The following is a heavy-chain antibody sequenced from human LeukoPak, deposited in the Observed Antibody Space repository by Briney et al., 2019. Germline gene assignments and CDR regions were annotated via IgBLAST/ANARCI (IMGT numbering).Heavy chain of an antibody. Sequence: PSETLSLTCTVSGGSISSYYWSWIRQPAGKGLEWIGRIYTSGSTNYNPSLKSRVTMSVDTSKNQFSLKLSSVTAADTAVYYCARESGLRATDYYDSSGYYYPWGQGTLVTVSS. J-gene: IGHJ5*02. CDR1: GGSISSYY. CDR3: ARESGLRATDYYDSSGYYYP. V-gene: IGHV4-4*07. D-gene: IGHD3-22*01. CDR2: IYTSGST.